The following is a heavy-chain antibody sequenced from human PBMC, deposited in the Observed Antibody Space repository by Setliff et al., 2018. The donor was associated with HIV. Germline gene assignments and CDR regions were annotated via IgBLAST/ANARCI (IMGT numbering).Heavy chain of an antibody. D-gene: IGHD1-1*01. CDR1: GFTFSGFE. Sequence: GGSLRLSCAASGFTFSGFEMNWVRQAPGKGLEWIGRIKSETDGGTAESAAFVKGRFTISRDDSKNTLFLQMNSLKAEDTALYYCTTAGHGTLDFDYWGQGTRVTVSS. CDR3: TTAGHGTLDFDY. J-gene: IGHJ4*02. V-gene: IGHV3-15*01. CDR2: IKSETDGGTA.